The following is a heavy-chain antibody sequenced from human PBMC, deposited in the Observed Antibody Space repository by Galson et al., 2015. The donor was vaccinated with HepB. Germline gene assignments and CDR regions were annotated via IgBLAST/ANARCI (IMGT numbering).Heavy chain of an antibody. CDR2: IYPGDSDT. D-gene: IGHD3-22*01. V-gene: IGHV5-51*03. CDR1: GYSFTSYW. Sequence: QSGAEVKKPGESLKISCKGSGYSFTSYWIGWVRQMPGRGLEWMGIIYPGDSDTRYSPSFQGQVTISADKSISTAYLQWSSLKASDTAMYYCARTTYYYDSSGYYSGAFDIWGQGTMVTVSS. CDR3: ARTTYYYDSSGYYSGAFDI. J-gene: IGHJ3*02.